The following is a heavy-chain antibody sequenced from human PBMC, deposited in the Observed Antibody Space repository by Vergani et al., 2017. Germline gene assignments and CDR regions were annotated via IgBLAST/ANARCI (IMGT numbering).Heavy chain of an antibody. CDR1: GFTFSNYW. V-gene: IGHV3-7*03. D-gene: IGHD3-16*01. J-gene: IGHJ3*02. Sequence: EVQLVESGGGLVQPGGSLRLSCAASGFTFSNYWMSWVRQAPGEGLEWVANIKQDGSENYYVDSVKGRFTISRDKARNSLFLQMNSLRAEDTAFYYWAKRGRVWGGAFDIWGQGTLVTVSS. CDR2: IKQDGSEN. CDR3: AKRGRVWGGAFDI.